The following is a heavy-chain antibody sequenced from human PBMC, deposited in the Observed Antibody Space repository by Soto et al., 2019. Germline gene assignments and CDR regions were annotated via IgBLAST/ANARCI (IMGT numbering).Heavy chain of an antibody. CDR1: GFTVSSNY. CDR3: ARDPPGGGISGRHYYYGMDV. V-gene: IGHV3-53*01. Sequence: GGSLRLSCAASGFTVSSNYMSWVRQAPGKGLEWVSVIYSGGSTYYADSVKGRFTISRDNSKNTLYLQMNSLRAEDRAVYYCARDPPGGGISGRHYYYGMDVWGQGTTVTVSS. J-gene: IGHJ6*02. D-gene: IGHD2-15*01. CDR2: IYSGGST.